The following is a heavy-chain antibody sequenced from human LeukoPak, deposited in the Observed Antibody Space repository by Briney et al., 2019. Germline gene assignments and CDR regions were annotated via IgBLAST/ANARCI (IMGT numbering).Heavy chain of an antibody. D-gene: IGHD5-18*01. V-gene: IGHV3-74*01. J-gene: IGHJ4*02. CDR3: ARGWDGYSYGI. CDR1: GFTFTSYW. Sequence: GGSLRLSCAASGFTFTSYWMHWARQAPGKGLVWVSRINSDGSSTNYADSVKGRFTISRDNAKNTVYLQMNSLRAEDTAVYYCARGWDGYSYGIWGQGTLVTVSS. CDR2: INSDGSST.